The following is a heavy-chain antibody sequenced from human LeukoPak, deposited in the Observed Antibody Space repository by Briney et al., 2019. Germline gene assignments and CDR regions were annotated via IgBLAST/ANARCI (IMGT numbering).Heavy chain of an antibody. V-gene: IGHV3-30-3*01. D-gene: IGHD5-12*01. Sequence: GRSLILSCAASGFTFSSYAMHWVRQAPGKGLEWVAVISYDGSNKYYADSVKGRFTISRDNSKNTLYLQMNSLRAEDTAVYYCARGYSGYDWGVDYWGQGTLVTVSS. CDR1: GFTFSSYA. J-gene: IGHJ4*02. CDR2: ISYDGSNK. CDR3: ARGYSGYDWGVDY.